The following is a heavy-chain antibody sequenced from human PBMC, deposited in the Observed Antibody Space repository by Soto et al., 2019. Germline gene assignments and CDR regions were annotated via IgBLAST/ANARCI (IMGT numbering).Heavy chain of an antibody. J-gene: IGHJ4*02. CDR3: AKDLDSGYSYSPPSGY. Sequence: QVQLVESGGGVVQPGRSLRLSCAASGFTFSTYGMHWVRQAPGKGLEWVAVISYDGNNKYYADSVKGRFIISRDNSKNTLYLQMNSLRAEDTAVYYCAKDLDSGYSYSPPSGYWGQGTLVTVSS. CDR2: ISYDGNNK. V-gene: IGHV3-30*18. CDR1: GFTFSTYG. D-gene: IGHD5-18*01.